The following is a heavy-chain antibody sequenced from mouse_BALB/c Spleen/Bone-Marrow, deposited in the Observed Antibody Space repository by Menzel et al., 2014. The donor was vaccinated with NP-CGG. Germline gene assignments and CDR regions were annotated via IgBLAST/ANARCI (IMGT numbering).Heavy chain of an antibody. V-gene: IGHV1-4*02. Sequence: VQLVESAAELARPGASVKMSCKASGYTFTSYTMHWVRQRPRPGLEWIGYINPSSGYTEYNQKFKDKTTLTADKSSSTAYTQLSSLTSEDSAVYYCAYWDLAYWGQGTLVTVSA. J-gene: IGHJ3*01. CDR2: INPSSGYT. CDR3: AYWDLAY. CDR1: GYTFTSYT. D-gene: IGHD4-1*01.